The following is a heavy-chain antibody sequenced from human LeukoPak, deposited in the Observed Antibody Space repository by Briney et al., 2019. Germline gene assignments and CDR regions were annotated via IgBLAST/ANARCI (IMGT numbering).Heavy chain of an antibody. D-gene: IGHD2-2*01. Sequence: GGSLRLSCAASGFTFTTYDMTWVRQAPGKGLEWVSGISGSGRTTNYADSVKGRFTISRDNSKNTLFLQMNSLRAEDTAVYYCAKDRDCSSTSCYVPFDSWGQGTLLPVFS. V-gene: IGHV3-23*01. CDR2: ISGSGRTT. J-gene: IGHJ4*02. CDR1: GFTFTTYD. CDR3: AKDRDCSSTSCYVPFDS.